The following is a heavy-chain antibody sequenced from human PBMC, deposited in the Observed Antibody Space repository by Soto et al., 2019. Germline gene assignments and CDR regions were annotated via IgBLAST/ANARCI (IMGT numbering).Heavy chain of an antibody. CDR1: GFSLSTSAVG. D-gene: IGHD2-15*01. V-gene: IGHV2-5*02. CDR3: GHLVVAGLTYYFDY. CDR2: IYWDDDK. J-gene: IGHJ4*02. Sequence: QITLKESGTTLVKPTQTLTLTCTFSGFSLSTSAVGVGWIRQPPGKALEWLAFIYWDDDKRYSPSPKSSLTITKDTSKKQVVLAMTNMEPVDTATYYWGHLVVAGLTYYFDYWGQGTLLTVSS.